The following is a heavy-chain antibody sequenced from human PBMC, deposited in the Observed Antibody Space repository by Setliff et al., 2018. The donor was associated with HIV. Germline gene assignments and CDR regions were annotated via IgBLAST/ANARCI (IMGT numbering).Heavy chain of an antibody. CDR3: ARGRYYDILTGYSNAFDY. CDR2: IYYTGST. Sequence: SETLSLTCNVSGGSISSHYWNWIRQPPGTELEWIGHIYYTGSTNYNPSLKSRVTISVDTSKNQLSLRVNSVTAADTAVYYCARGRYYDILTGYSNAFDYWGQGTLVTVSS. D-gene: IGHD3-9*01. CDR1: GGSISSHY. J-gene: IGHJ4*02. V-gene: IGHV4-59*11.